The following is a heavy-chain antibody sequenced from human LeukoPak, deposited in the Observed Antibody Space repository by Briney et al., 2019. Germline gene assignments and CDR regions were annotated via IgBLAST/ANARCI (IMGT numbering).Heavy chain of an antibody. V-gene: IGHV1-8*02. J-gene: IGHJ3*02. CDR1: GYIFPNYD. CDR3: VRESTIEVAGSDAFDI. D-gene: IGHD6-19*01. CDR2: VNPNNGNT. Sequence: ASVKVSCKASGYIFPNYDINWVRQATGQVLEWMGWVNPNNGNTGFAQKFQGRVTMSRDTSISTAYMELRSLRSEDTAVYYCVRESTIEVAGSDAFDIWGQGTKVIVSS.